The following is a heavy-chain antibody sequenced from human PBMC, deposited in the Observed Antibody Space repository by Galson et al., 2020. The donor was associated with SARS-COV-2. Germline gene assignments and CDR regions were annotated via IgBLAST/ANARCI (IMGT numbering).Heavy chain of an antibody. V-gene: IGHV3-21*01. CDR2: ISSSSSYI. Sequence: GESLKISCAASGFTFSSYSMNWVRQAPGKGLEWVSSISSSSSYIYYADSVKGRFTISRDNAKNSLYLQMNSLRAKDTAVYYCATDRAYYYDSSGTFDYWGQGTLVTVSS. D-gene: IGHD3-22*01. CDR3: ATDRAYYYDSSGTFDY. CDR1: GFTFSSYS. J-gene: IGHJ4*02.